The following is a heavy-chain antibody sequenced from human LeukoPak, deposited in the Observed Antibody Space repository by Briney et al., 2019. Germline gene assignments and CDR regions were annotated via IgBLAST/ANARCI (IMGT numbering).Heavy chain of an antibody. CDR1: GFTFSSYA. J-gene: IGHJ4*02. V-gene: IGHV3-23*01. CDR3: AKGLLQAVVTPLDY. CDR2: ISGSGGST. D-gene: IGHD4-23*01. Sequence: PGGSLRLSCAASGFTFSSYAMSWVRQAPGKGLEWVSAISGSGGSTYYADSVKGRFTISRDNSKNTLYLQTNSLRAEDTAVYYCAKGLLQAVVTPLDYWGQGTLVTVSS.